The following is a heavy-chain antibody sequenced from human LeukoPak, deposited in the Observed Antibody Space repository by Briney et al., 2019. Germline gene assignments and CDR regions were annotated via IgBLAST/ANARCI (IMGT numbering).Heavy chain of an antibody. V-gene: IGHV3-33*01. CDR1: GFSLSNYG. CDR3: ARDHRPEIQYYYMDV. D-gene: IGHD1-14*01. Sequence: PGGSLRLSCAASGFSLSNYGMHWVRQAPGKGLEWVAALLYDGNTKHYADSVRGRFTISRDISKNTFYVQMNSLTAEDTAVYYCARDHRPEIQYYYMDVWGKGPRSPSP. J-gene: IGHJ6*03. CDR2: LLYDGNTK.